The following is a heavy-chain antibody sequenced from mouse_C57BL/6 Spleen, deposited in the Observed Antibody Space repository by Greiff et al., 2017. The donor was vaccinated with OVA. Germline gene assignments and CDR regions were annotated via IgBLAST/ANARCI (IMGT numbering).Heavy chain of an antibody. CDR1: GFTFSDYG. CDR2: ISSGSSTI. CDR3: ASPYDYDETWFAY. J-gene: IGHJ4*01. V-gene: IGHV5-17*01. Sequence: EVKLVESGGGLVKPGGSLKLSCAASGFTFSDYGMHWVRQAPEKGLEWVAYISSGSSTIYYADTVKGRFTISRDNAKNTLFLQMTSLRSEDTAMYYCASPYDYDETWFAYWGQGTSVTVSS. D-gene: IGHD2-4*01.